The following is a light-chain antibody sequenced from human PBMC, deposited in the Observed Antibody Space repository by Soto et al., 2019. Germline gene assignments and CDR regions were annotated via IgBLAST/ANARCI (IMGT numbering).Light chain of an antibody. Sequence: EIVLTQSPGTLSLSPGERATLSCRASQSVSSSYLAWYQQKPGQAPRLLIYGASSRATGIPDRFSGGGSGTDFTLTISRLEPEDFAVYYCQQYGSSPIPFGPGTKVDIK. CDR3: QQYGSSPIP. CDR1: QSVSSSY. V-gene: IGKV3-20*01. J-gene: IGKJ3*01. CDR2: GAS.